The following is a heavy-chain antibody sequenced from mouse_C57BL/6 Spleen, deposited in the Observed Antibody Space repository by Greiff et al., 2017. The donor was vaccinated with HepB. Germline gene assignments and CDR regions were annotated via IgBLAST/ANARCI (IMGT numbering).Heavy chain of an antibody. CDR3: TRGTEFAD. CDR1: GFNIKDDY. CDR2: IDPENGDT. Sequence: VQLQQSGAELVRPGASVKLSCTASGFNIKDDYMHWVKQRPEQGLEWIGWIDPENGDTEYASKFQGKATITADTSSNTAYLQLSSLTSEDTAVYYCTRGTEFADWGQGTLVTVAA. V-gene: IGHV14-4*01. J-gene: IGHJ3*01. D-gene: IGHD3-3*01.